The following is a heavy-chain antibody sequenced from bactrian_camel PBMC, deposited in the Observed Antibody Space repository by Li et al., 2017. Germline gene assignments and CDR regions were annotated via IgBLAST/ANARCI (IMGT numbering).Heavy chain of an antibody. J-gene: IGHJ4*01. Sequence: DVQLVESGGGSVQAGGSLGLSCAYSRSTYCKYEMRWYRQAPGKEREFVSAVNSDGGTRYAESVKGRFTISQDNAKNTVYLQMNSLNSEDTAMYYCGASQYFQRPWCSGLEYWGQGTQVTVS. CDR3: GASQYFQRPWCSGLEY. V-gene: IGHV3S40*01. CDR2: VNSDGGT. CDR1: RSTYCKYE. D-gene: IGHD1*01.